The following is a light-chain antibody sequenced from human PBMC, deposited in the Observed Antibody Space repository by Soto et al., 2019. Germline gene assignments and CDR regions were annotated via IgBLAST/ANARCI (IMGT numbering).Light chain of an antibody. CDR2: GDS. Sequence: EIVLTQSPGTLSLSPGDRATLSCRASQTISSTYLAWYQQKPGQAPRLLMYGDSIRAAGVPDRFSGSGSGTEFTLTISRLEHEDFTVYYCHHYETFGQGTKVDIK. J-gene: IGKJ1*01. CDR3: HHYET. V-gene: IGKV3-20*01. CDR1: QTISSTY.